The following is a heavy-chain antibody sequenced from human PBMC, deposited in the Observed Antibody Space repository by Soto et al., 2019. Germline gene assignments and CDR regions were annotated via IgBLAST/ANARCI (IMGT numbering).Heavy chain of an antibody. Sequence: QVQLVQSGAEGKKPGSSVKVSCKAYGGTFSSYAISWVRQAHGQGLEWMGGIIPISDTTNYAQKFQGRVTITADESTSTAYMELSSLRSEDTAVYYCARSQGSRTSLEIYYYYYYGMDVWGQGTTVTVSS. J-gene: IGHJ6*02. V-gene: IGHV1-69*01. CDR2: IIPISDTT. CDR3: ARSQGSRTSLEIYYYYYYGMDV. CDR1: GGTFSSYA. D-gene: IGHD2-2*01.